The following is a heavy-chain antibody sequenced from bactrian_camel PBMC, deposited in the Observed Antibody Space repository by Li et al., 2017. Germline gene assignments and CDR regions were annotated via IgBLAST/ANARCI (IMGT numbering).Heavy chain of an antibody. Sequence: HVQLVESGGGSVQAGGSLRLSCAYSEYYSRYRMGWFRQAPGKEREGVAVTHTSSRTTYYADNLKGRFTVDQEDAAYTVYLQMNSLSSEDTALYYCASWTVADEVQGRNYWGQGTQVTVS. CDR1: EYYSRYR. V-gene: IGHV3S1*01. J-gene: IGHJ4*01. CDR2: THTSSRTT. CDR3: ASWTVADEVQGRNY. D-gene: IGHD7*01.